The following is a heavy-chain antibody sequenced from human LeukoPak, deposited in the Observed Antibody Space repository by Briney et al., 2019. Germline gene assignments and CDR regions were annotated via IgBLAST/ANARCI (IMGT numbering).Heavy chain of an antibody. CDR1: GFTFSRYA. CDR2: IAYDGSNK. CDR3: AKYLAAGAYDRHSEFDY. J-gene: IGHJ4*02. D-gene: IGHD3-22*01. Sequence: PGRSLRLSCETSGFTFSRYAMQWVRQAPGKGLEWVAVIAYDGSNKYSADSLKGRLTISRDNSNNTLYLQMSNLRTEDTAVYYCAKYLAAGAYDRHSEFDYWGQGALVTVSS. V-gene: IGHV3-30*18.